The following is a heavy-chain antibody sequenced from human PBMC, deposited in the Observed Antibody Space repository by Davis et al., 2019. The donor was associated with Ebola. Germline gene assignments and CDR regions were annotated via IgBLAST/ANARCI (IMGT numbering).Heavy chain of an antibody. CDR3: AKISYGLGSYYHHNYYYYGMDV. V-gene: IGHV1-18*01. Sequence: ASVKVSCKASGYTFTSYGITWVRQAPGQGLEWMGWINPYNGNTNYAQKLQGRVTMTTDTSTSTAYMELRSLRSDDTAVYYCAKISYGLGSYYHHNYYYYGMDVWGKGTTVTVSS. CDR1: GYTFTSYG. J-gene: IGHJ6*04. CDR2: INPYNGNT. D-gene: IGHD3-10*01.